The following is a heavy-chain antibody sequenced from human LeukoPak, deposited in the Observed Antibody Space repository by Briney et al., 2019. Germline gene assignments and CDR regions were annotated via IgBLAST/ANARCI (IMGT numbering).Heavy chain of an antibody. Sequence: SVKVSCKASGGTFSSYAISWVRQAPGQGLEWMGGIIPIFGTANYAQKFQGRVTITADESTSAAYMELSSLRSEDTAVYYCARGDIVVVPAAIAYPYYYYYMDVWGKGTTVTVSS. D-gene: IGHD2-2*02. CDR1: GGTFSSYA. CDR2: IIPIFGTA. J-gene: IGHJ6*03. V-gene: IGHV1-69*01. CDR3: ARGDIVVVPAAIAYPYYYYYMDV.